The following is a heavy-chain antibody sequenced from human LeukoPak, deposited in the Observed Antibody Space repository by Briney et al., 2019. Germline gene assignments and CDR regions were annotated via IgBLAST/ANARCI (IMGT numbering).Heavy chain of an antibody. J-gene: IGHJ4*02. V-gene: IGHV3-7*01. D-gene: IGHD3-3*01. Sequence: GGSLRLSCAASGFSFSSYWMSWVRQAPGKGLEWVANIKQDGSEKYYGDSMKGRFTISRDNAKNSLYLQMNSLRAEDTAVYFCGRHGLGFLEWSIDYWAQGTLLTVSS. CDR1: GFSFSSYW. CDR3: GRHGLGFLEWSIDY. CDR2: IKQDGSEK.